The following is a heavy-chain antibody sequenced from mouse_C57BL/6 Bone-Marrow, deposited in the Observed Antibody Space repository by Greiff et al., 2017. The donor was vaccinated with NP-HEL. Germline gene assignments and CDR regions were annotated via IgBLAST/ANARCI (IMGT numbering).Heavy chain of an antibody. V-gene: IGHV3-1*01. D-gene: IGHD1-1*01. CDR2: ISYSGST. CDR1: GYSITSGYD. CDR3: AREDLLAGFAY. J-gene: IGHJ3*01. Sequence: EVMLVESGPGMVKPSQSLSLTCTVPGYSITSGYDWHWIRHFPGNKLEWMGYISYSGSTNYNPSLKSRISITHDTSKNHFFLKLNSVTTEDTATYYCAREDLLAGFAYWGQGTLVTVSA.